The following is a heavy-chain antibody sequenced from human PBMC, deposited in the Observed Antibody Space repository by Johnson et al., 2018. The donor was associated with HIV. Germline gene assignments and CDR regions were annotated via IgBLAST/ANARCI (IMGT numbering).Heavy chain of an antibody. D-gene: IGHD4-23*01. V-gene: IGHV3-13*01. CDR1: GFTFSTYA. J-gene: IGHJ3*02. Sequence: VQLVESGGGVVRPGGSLRLSCAASGFTFSTYAMHWVRQATGKGLEWVSGIGTAGDTYYPGSVKGRFTISRDNSKNTLYLQMNSLRAEDTAVYYCVREIQSYGGNFGGAFDIWGQGTMVTVSS. CDR2: IGTAGDT. CDR3: VREIQSYGGNFGGAFDI.